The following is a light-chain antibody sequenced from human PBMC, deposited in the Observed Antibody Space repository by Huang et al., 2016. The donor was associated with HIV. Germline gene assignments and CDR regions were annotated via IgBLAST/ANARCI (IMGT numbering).Light chain of an antibody. V-gene: IGKV3-15*01. J-gene: IGKJ1*01. CDR3: HQYDQWPRT. Sequence: VMTQSPATLPVSPGERATLSCRARQSVNNNLAWYQKKPGQAPRLVIYGASTRATEVPARFSGSGSETNFTLIIDSLQSEDFAVYFCHQYDQWPRTFGQGTKVEVK. CDR1: QSVNNN. CDR2: GAS.